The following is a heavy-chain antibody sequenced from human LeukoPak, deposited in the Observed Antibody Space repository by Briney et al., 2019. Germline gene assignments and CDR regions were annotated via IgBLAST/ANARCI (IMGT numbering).Heavy chain of an antibody. CDR1: GVSISNSTYY. CDR3: ARFIPRWGFEY. V-gene: IGHV4-39*01. CDR2: IYYKGDT. D-gene: IGHD5-24*01. Sequence: SETLSLTCTVSGVSISNSTYYWGWIRQPPGKGVEWLASIYYKGDTYYSPSLNSRVTISVDTSKSQFSLKLMSVTAADTAVYYCARFIPRWGFEYWGQGTLVTVSS. J-gene: IGHJ4*02.